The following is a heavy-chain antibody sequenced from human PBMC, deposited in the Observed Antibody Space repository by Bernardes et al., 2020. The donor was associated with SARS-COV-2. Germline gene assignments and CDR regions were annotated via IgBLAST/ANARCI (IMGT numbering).Heavy chain of an antibody. J-gene: IGHJ4*02. CDR3: AKDTNNYSTQLLLWFGDTGY. D-gene: IGHD3-10*01. V-gene: IGHV3-23*01. Sequence: GGSLRLSCAASGFTFSSYAMSWVRQAPGKGLEWVSAISGSGGSTYYADSVKGRFTISRDNSKNTLYLQMNSLRAEDTAVYYCAKDTNNYSTQLLLWFGDTGYWGQGTLVTVSS. CDR2: ISGSGGST. CDR1: GFTFSSYA.